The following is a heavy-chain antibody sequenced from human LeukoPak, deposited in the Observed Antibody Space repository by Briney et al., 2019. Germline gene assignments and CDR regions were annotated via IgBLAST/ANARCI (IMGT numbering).Heavy chain of an antibody. D-gene: IGHD6-13*01. CDR1: GGSISSYY. CDR3: ARLIAADPQLDY. J-gene: IGHJ4*02. CDR2: IYYSGST. Sequence: SETLSLTCTVSGGSISSYYWSWIRQPPGKGLEWIGYIYYSGSTNYNPSLKSRVTISVDTSKNQFSLKLSSVTAADTAVYYCARLIAADPQLDYWGQGTLVTVSS. V-gene: IGHV4-59*01.